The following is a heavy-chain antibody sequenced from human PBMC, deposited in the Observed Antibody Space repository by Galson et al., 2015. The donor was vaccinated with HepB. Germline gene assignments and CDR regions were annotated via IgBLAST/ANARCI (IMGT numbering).Heavy chain of an antibody. Sequence: SLRLSCAASGFTVSRNYVRWVRQVPGKGLEWVSSISASSSYIFYADALSGRFTMSRDNAKNLVYLQMNSLRVEDTAHYYCARVAIAASGTPWFDYWGQGTLVTVAS. D-gene: IGHD6-13*01. J-gene: IGHJ4*02. CDR1: GFTVSRNY. CDR3: ARVAIAASGTPWFDY. CDR2: ISASSSYI. V-gene: IGHV3-21*01.